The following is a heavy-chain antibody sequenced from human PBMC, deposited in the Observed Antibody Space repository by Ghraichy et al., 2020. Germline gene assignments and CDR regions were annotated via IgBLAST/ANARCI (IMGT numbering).Heavy chain of an antibody. CDR2: ISYTGNT. Sequence: SETLSLTCNVSGVSMSYYFWSWIRQPPGQGLEYIGNISYTGNTNYNPSLKSRLTISVDTSKKQFSLTLTSVTAADTALYYCVPFDSVGFDHWGQGTLVAVSS. J-gene: IGHJ4*02. D-gene: IGHD3-9*01. V-gene: IGHV4-59*01. CDR3: VPFDSVGFDH. CDR1: GVSMSYYF.